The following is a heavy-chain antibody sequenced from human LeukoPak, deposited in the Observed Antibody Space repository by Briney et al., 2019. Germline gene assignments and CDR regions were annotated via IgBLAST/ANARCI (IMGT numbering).Heavy chain of an antibody. J-gene: IGHJ4*02. CDR1: GFIVNSNY. V-gene: IGHV3-53*01. CDR2: LYSDDTT. D-gene: IGHD1-26*01. CDR3: ARGGGYYAIDY. Sequence: GGSLRLSCATSGFIVNSNYMNWVRQAPGKGLEWVSVLYSDDTTYYADSVKGRFTISRDNSKNTLYLQMNNLRAEDTAVYYCARGGGYYAIDYWGQGTLVTVSS.